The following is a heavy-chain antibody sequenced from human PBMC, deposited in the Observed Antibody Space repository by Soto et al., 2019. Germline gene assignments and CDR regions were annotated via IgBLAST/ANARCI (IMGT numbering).Heavy chain of an antibody. J-gene: IGHJ1*01. D-gene: IGHD3-3*02. CDR3: ARSAHVISALYFQH. CDR1: GYTFTSYG. Sequence: QVQLVQSGAEVKKPGASVKVSCKASGYTFTSYGISWVRQAPGQGLEWMGWISGYNGDTNYAQKLQGRVTMTTDTPTSTAYMELRSLRSDDTAVYYCARSAHVISALYFQHWGQGTLVTVSS. V-gene: IGHV1-18*01. CDR2: ISGYNGDT.